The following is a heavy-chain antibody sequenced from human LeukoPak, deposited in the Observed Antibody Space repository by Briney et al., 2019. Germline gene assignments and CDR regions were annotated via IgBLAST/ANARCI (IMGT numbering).Heavy chain of an antibody. CDR3: ARDRQGVTDYYYGMDV. D-gene: IGHD3-10*01. CDR2: IYYSGST. CDR1: GGSISSYY. V-gene: IGHV4-59*01. Sequence: SETLSLTCTVSGGSISSYYGSWIRQPPGKGLAWIGYIYYSGSTNYNPSLKSRVTISVDTSKNQFSLKLSSVTAADTAVYYCARDRQGVTDYYYGMDVWGQGTTVTVSS. J-gene: IGHJ6*02.